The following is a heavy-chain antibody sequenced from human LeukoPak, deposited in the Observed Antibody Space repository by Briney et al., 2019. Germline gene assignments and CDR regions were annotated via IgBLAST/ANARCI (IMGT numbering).Heavy chain of an antibody. Sequence: GGSLRLSCAASGLTFSGYDMHWVRQAPGKGLEWVAVISYDGSNKYYADSVKGRFTISRDNSKNTLYLQMNSLRAEDTAVYYCARDPAVAATHFDYWGQGTLVTVSS. CDR3: ARDPAVAATHFDY. J-gene: IGHJ4*02. CDR2: ISYDGSNK. V-gene: IGHV3-30-3*01. D-gene: IGHD2-15*01. CDR1: GLTFSGYD.